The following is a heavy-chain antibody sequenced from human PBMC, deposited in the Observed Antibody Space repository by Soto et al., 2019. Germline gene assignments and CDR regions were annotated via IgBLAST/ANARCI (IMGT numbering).Heavy chain of an antibody. CDR3: ASDMSTN. V-gene: IGHV1-8*01. CDR1: GYTFTSHD. D-gene: IGHD2-2*01. CDR2: MNPNSGHT. Sequence: QVQLVQSGAEMKKPGASVKVSCKASGYTFTSHDINSMRQTTGQGLEWMGWMNPNSGHTNYAQKFQGRVTMTRDTSISTAYMELTNLRSEDTAIYYCASDMSTNWGQGTLVTVSS. J-gene: IGHJ4*02.